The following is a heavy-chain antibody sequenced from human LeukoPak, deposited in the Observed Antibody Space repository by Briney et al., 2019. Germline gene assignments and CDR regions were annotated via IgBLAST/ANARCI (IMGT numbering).Heavy chain of an antibody. CDR1: SGSISSSNW. Sequence: SGTLSLTCAVSSGSISSSNWWSWVRQPPGKGLEWIGEIYHSGSTNYNPSLKSRVTISVDKSKNQFSLKLTSVTAADTAVYYCARAKSGYSSSAADYWGQGTLVTVSS. CDR2: IYHSGST. CDR3: ARAKSGYSSSAADY. V-gene: IGHV4-4*02. J-gene: IGHJ4*02. D-gene: IGHD6-19*01.